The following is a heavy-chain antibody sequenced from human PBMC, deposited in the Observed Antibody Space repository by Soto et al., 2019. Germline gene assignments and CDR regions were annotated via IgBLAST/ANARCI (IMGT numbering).Heavy chain of an antibody. CDR1: GYTFTSYG. CDR2: INVYNGHT. V-gene: IGHV1-18*01. CDR3: ARDPPTFTYDFWSGYYDY. J-gene: IGHJ4*02. D-gene: IGHD3-3*01. Sequence: ASVKVSCKASGYTFTSYGISWVRQAPGQGLEWMGWINVYNGHTNYTQKLQGRVTMTTDISTSTAYMELRSLRSDDTAVYYCARDPPTFTYDFWSGYYDYWGQGTLVPVSS.